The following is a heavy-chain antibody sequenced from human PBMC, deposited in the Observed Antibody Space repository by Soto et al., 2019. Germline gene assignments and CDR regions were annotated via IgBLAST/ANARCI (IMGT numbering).Heavy chain of an antibody. V-gene: IGHV1-2*04. CDR2: INPNSGGT. CDR1: GYTFTGYY. CDR3: ARVHRTAARPDYGMDV. J-gene: IGHJ6*02. Sequence: ASVKVSCKASGYTFTGYYMHWVRQAPGQGLEWMGWINPNSGGTNYAQKFQGWVTMTRDTSISTAYMELSRLRSDDTAVYYCARVHRTAARPDYGMDVWGQGTTVTVSS. D-gene: IGHD6-6*01.